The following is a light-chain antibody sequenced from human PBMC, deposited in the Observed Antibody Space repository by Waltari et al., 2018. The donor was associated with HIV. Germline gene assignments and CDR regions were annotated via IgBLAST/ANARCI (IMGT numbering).Light chain of an antibody. CDR1: SSNIGAGYH. CDR2: DNT. CDR3: ATWDSGLSAGV. V-gene: IGLV1-40*01. J-gene: IGLJ2*01. Sequence: QSVLTQPPSVSGAPGQTVPISCTGSSSNIGAGYHVHWYQKPPGTAPRLLIYDNTNRPSGVPDRFSGSKSGTSATLGITGLQTGDEADYYCATWDSGLSAGVFGGGTKLTVL.